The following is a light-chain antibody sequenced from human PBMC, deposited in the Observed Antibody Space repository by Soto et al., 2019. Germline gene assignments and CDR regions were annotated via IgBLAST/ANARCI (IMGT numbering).Light chain of an antibody. CDR3: QQYNNWPPYT. CDR2: GAS. CDR1: QSVSSN. J-gene: IGKJ2*01. Sequence: DIVMTQSPATPSVSPGERATLSCRASQSVSSNLAWYQQKPGQAPRLLIYGASTRATGIPARFSGSGSGTEFTLTISSLQSEDFAVYYCQQYNNWPPYTFGQGTKLEIK. V-gene: IGKV3-15*01.